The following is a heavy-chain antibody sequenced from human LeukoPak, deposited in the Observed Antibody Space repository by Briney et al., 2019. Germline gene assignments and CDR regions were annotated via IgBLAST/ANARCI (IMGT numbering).Heavy chain of an antibody. V-gene: IGHV3-11*04. J-gene: IGHJ4*02. CDR2: IIKSGSTK. D-gene: IGHD3-10*01. Sequence: GGSLRLSCAASGFTFSDYYMSWIRQAPGKGLEWVSYIIKSGSTKDYADSVKGRFTICRDNAKNSLYLQMNSLRAEDTAVYYCARVLGSYAVDYWGQGTLASVFS. CDR1: GFTFSDYY. CDR3: ARVLGSYAVDY.